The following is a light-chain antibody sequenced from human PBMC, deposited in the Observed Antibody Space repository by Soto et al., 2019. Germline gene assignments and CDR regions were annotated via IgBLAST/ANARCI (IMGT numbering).Light chain of an antibody. Sequence: QSVLTQPCPVSGNPGQSVTIPCTGASNDIGGYNYVSWYHQHPGKASKLMIYDVSKRPSGVPDRFSGSKSGNTTSLTISGLQTEDVADYYCGSSAGRYTYVFGTGSKGPVL. CDR2: DVS. V-gene: IGLV2-11*01. CDR1: SNDIGGYNY. J-gene: IGLJ1*01. CDR3: GSSAGRYTYV.